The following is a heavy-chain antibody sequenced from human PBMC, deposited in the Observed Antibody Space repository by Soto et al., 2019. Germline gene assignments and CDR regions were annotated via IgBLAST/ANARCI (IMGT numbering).Heavy chain of an antibody. Sequence: SETLSLTCAVYGGSFSGYYWSWIRQPPGKGLEWIGEINHSGSTNYNPSLKSRVTISVDTSKNQFSLKLSSVTAADTAVYYCARNPRAKYSSGWQQAIGDYWGQGTLVTVSS. V-gene: IGHV4-34*01. J-gene: IGHJ4*02. D-gene: IGHD6-19*01. CDR2: INHSGST. CDR1: GGSFSGYY. CDR3: ARNPRAKYSSGWQQAIGDY.